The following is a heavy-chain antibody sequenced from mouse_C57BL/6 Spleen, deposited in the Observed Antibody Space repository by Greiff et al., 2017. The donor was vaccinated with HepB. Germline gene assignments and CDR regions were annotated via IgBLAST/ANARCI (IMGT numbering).Heavy chain of an antibody. Sequence: EVQLVESGGGLVQPKGSLKLSCAASGFSFNTYAMNWVRQAPGKGLEWVARIRSKSNNYATYYADSVKDRFTISRDDSESMLYLQMNNLKTEDTAMYYCVRTTVVGDFFDYWGQGTTLTVSS. CDR3: VRTTVVGDFFDY. J-gene: IGHJ2*01. CDR1: GFSFNTYA. D-gene: IGHD1-1*01. V-gene: IGHV10-1*01. CDR2: IRSKSNNYAT.